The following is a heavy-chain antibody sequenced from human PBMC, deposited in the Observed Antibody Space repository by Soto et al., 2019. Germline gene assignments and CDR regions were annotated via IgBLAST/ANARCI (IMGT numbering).Heavy chain of an antibody. CDR2: IDYSGHT. V-gene: IGHV4-59*01. CDR3: ARAGYSGSYTSDY. J-gene: IGHJ4*02. CDR1: RGSIGRYY. Sequence: QVQLQESGPGLVKPSETLSLTCTVSRGSIGRYYWSWIRQPPGNGLEWIGYIDYSGHTNYNPCLKSRVTLLLDTSKRQLSLRLCSLTAADTAVYYCARAGYSGSYTSDYWGQGTLVTVSS. D-gene: IGHD5-12*01.